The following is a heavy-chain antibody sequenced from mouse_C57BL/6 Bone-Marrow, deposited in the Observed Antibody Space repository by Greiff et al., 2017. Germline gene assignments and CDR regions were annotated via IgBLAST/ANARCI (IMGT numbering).Heavy chain of an antibody. CDR2: IHPNSGST. J-gene: IGHJ1*03. D-gene: IGHD1-1*01. CDR3: ASGGSYYGSSFYWYFDV. CDR1: GYTFTSYW. V-gene: IGHV1-64*01. Sequence: QVQLQQPGAELVKPGASVKLSCKASGYTFTSYWMHWVKQRPGQGLEWIGMIHPNSGSTNYNEKFKSKDTLTVDKSSSTAYMQLSSLTSEDSAVYYCASGGSYYGSSFYWYFDVWGTGTTVTVSS.